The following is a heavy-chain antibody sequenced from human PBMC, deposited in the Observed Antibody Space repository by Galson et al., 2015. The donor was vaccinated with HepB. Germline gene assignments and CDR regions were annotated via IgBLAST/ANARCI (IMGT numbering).Heavy chain of an antibody. V-gene: IGHV3-30-3*01. D-gene: IGHD6-19*01. CDR3: AREGAQWLAKVLDY. J-gene: IGHJ4*02. CDR2: ISYDGSNK. Sequence: SLRLSCAASGFTFSSYAMHWVRQAPGKGLEWVAVISYDGSNKYYADSVKGRFTISRDNSKNTLYLQMNSLRAEDTAVYYCAREGAQWLAKVLDYWGQGTLVTVSS. CDR1: GFTFSSYA.